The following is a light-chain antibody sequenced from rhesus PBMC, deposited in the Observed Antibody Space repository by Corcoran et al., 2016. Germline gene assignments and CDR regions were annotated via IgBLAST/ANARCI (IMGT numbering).Light chain of an antibody. J-gene: IGKJ1*01. CDR2: YAN. CDR3: QQGNSNPRT. CDR1: QGISSY. V-gene: IGKV1-32*02. Sequence: DIQMSQSPSSLSASVGDRVTITCRASQGISSYLNWYQQKPGQAPKLLIYYANSLASGVPSRFSGSVFGTECTLTISIMQPEDFATYYCQQGNSNPRTFGQGTKVEIK.